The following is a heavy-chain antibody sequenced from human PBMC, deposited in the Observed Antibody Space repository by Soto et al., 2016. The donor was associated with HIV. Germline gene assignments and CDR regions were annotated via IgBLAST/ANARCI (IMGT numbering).Heavy chain of an antibody. D-gene: IGHD3-22*01. CDR3: AREALGRYYDSSGHFDY. Sequence: QVHLVQSGPEVKKPGSSVKVSCKASGGTFGTSAIIWVRQAPGQGLEWMGGIIPIIGITNYAQKFQGRVTISADKSTNTVYMDMSSLRSEDTAVYYCAREALGRYYDSSGHFDYWGQGTLVTVSS. CDR2: IIPIIGIT. J-gene: IGHJ4*02. CDR1: GGTFGTSA. V-gene: IGHV1-69*10.